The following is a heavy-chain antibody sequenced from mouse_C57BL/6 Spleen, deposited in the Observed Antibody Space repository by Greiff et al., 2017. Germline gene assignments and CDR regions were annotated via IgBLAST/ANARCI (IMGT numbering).Heavy chain of an antibody. CDR1: GFTFSSYA. J-gene: IGHJ1*03. V-gene: IGHV5-4*01. D-gene: IGHD1-1*01. CDR2: ISDGGSYT. Sequence: EVQLVESGGGLVKPGGSLKLSCAASGFTFSSYAMSWVRQTPEKRLEWVATISDGGSYTYYPDNVKGRFTISRDNAKNNLYLQMSHLKSEDTAMYYCESNYYGSTWYFDVWGTGTTVTVSS. CDR3: ESNYYGSTWYFDV.